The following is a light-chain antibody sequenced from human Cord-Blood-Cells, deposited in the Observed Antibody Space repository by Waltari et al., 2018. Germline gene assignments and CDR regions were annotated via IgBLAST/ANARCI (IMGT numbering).Light chain of an antibody. CDR1: ALPKKY. V-gene: IGLV3-10*01. Sequence: SYELTQPPSVSVSPGQTARITCSGAALPKKYAYWYQQKSGQAPVLVIYEDSKLPSGIPERFSGSSSGTMATWTISGAQVEDEADYYCYSTDSSGNHRVFGGGTKLTVL. J-gene: IGLJ2*01. CDR3: YSTDSSGNHRV. CDR2: EDS.